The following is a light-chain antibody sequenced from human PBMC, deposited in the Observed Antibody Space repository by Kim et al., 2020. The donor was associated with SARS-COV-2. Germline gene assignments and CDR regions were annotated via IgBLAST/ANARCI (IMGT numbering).Light chain of an antibody. CDR1: SSNFGSDA. V-gene: IGLV1-44*01. CDR3: AAWDDSLNGVL. J-gene: IGLJ2*01. CDR2: NNS. Sequence: GQKVTLSCSVSSSNFGSDAVQCYQQLQGTAPKLLIYNNSHRPSGVPDRFSGSRSGTSASLAISGLQSEDEADYICAAWDDSLNGVLFGGGTQLTVL.